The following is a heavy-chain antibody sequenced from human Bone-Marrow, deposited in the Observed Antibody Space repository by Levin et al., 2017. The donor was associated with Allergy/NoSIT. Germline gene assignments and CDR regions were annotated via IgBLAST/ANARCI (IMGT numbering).Heavy chain of an antibody. J-gene: IGHJ4*02. V-gene: IGHV4-59*01. CDR1: GVSISSYY. Sequence: SETLSLTCTVSGVSISSYYWSWIRQPPGKGLEWMGHVYHSGSTNYNSSLTSRVTISADTSNNQFSLYLRSVNAADTAVYYCATIMVRTDKFDYWGQGTLVTVSS. CDR3: ATIMVRTDKFDY. D-gene: IGHD3-10*01. CDR2: VYHSGST.